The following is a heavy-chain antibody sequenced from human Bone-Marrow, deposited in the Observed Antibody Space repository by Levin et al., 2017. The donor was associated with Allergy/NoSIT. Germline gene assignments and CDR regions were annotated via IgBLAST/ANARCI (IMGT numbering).Heavy chain of an antibody. D-gene: IGHD3-10*01. J-gene: IGHJ4*02. Sequence: SQTLSLTCTVSGDSIINTNYYWAWIRQPPGKGLEWIGSIFYGGSTYYNLSLKSRVTISVDTSKNQLSLRLNSVTAADTAKYFCARDNRSRYYDGSGSYLDIWGQGILVTVPS. V-gene: IGHV4-39*07. CDR3: ARDNRSRYYDGSGSYLDI. CDR1: GDSIINTNYY. CDR2: IFYGGST.